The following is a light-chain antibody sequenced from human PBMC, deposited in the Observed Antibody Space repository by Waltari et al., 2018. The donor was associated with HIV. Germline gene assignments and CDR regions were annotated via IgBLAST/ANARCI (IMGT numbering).Light chain of an antibody. Sequence: SSEVTQDPAVSVALGQPVQNKCQGDNLRTYYARWYQQKPCQAPVLVSYGKNKRPAEIPDRFSSSASRNTASLTITGAQAEDEADYYCKTRDRSGNLYVFGTGTTVTVL. CDR3: KTRDRSGNLYV. CDR1: NLRTYY. V-gene: IGLV3-19*01. CDR2: GKN. J-gene: IGLJ1*01.